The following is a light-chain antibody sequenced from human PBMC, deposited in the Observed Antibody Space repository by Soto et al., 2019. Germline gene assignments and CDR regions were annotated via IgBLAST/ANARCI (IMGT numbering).Light chain of an antibody. CDR2: DVT. J-gene: IGLJ1*01. V-gene: IGLV2-14*01. CDR3: SSFTGSITYV. CDR1: SSDVGGYNS. Sequence: QSALTQPASVSGSPGQSITISCTGTSSDVGGYNSVSWYLQDPGKAPKLIIYDVTYRPSGVSNRFSGSKSGNTASLTISGLQSEDEADYHCSSFTGSITYVFGTGTKVIVL.